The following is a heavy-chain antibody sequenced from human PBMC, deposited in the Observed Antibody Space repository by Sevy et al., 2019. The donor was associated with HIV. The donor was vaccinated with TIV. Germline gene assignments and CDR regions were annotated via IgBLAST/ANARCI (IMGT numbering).Heavy chain of an antibody. CDR2: ISYDGSFT. D-gene: IGHD6-13*01. CDR3: ARSQSSSWHYFDY. CDR1: GFIFSDYT. J-gene: IGHJ4*02. V-gene: IGHV3-30*04. Sequence: GGSLSLSCAASGFIFSDYTLHWVRQAPGTGLEWVEVISYDGSFTYYADSVEGRFTISRDNSKNTLFLQMNSLRHEDTAVYYCARSQSSSWHYFDYWGQGTLVTVSS.